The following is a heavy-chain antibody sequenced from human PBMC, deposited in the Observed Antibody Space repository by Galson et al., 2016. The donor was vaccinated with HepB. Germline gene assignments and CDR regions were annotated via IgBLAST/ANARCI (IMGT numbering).Heavy chain of an antibody. V-gene: IGHV3-7*02. J-gene: IGHJ4*02. CDR1: EFIFSNYW. CDR3: AKYSGSYKGYDY. D-gene: IGHD1-26*01. Sequence: SLRLSCAASEFIFSNYWMSWVRRAPGKGLEWVADIKEDGSEKYYADSVKGRFTISRDNAKNSLYLQMNSLRAEDTAVYYCAKYSGSYKGYDYWGQGTLVTVSS. CDR2: IKEDGSEK.